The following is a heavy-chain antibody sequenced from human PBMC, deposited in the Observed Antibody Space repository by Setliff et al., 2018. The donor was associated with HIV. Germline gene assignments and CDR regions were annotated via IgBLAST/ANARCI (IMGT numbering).Heavy chain of an antibody. Sequence: SETLSLTCNVSGGSISSSSHYWGWIRQPPGKGLEWIAYIYYSGTTYYNPSLKSRVTISVDTSRNQFSLKLSSVTAADTAVYYCARRESCSGGNCFPFDYWGQGTLVTVSS. D-gene: IGHD2-15*01. CDR3: ARRESCSGGNCFPFDY. J-gene: IGHJ4*02. CDR1: GGSISSSSHY. CDR2: IYYSGTT. V-gene: IGHV4-39*01.